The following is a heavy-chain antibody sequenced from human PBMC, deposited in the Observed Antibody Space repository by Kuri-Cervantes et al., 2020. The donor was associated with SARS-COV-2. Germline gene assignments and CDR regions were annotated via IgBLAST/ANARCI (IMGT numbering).Heavy chain of an antibody. V-gene: IGHV1-69*10. CDR1: GGTFSSAI. J-gene: IGHJ4*02. D-gene: IGHD5/OR15-5a*01. CDR2: IMPDLGMP. CDR3: ASDGVSRSLSLDF. Sequence: SVKVSCKASGGTFSSAIISWVRQAPGQGLEWMGGIMPDLGMPNYAQKFRGRVTITADTSTTTAYLELSGLRSEDTALYYCASDGVSRSLSLDFWGPGTLVTVSS.